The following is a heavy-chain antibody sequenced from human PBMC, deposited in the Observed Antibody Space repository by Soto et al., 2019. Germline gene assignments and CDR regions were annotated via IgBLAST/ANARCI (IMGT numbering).Heavy chain of an antibody. J-gene: IGHJ4*02. Sequence: QEQLVESGGDVVQPGRSLTLSCAASGFTFSANAMHWVRQAPGKGLEWVAVIAYDGTIKIYRDSVKGRFTISRDDSKSTLYLQMNSLRSEDTAVYYFARDKIKGAPDYLDSWGQGTLVTVSS. CDR3: ARDKIKGAPDYLDS. V-gene: IGHV3-30-3*01. D-gene: IGHD1-26*01. CDR1: GFTFSANA. CDR2: IAYDGTIK.